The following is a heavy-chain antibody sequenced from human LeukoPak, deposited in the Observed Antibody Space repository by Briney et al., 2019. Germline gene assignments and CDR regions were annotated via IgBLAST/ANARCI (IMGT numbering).Heavy chain of an antibody. V-gene: IGHV3-15*01. D-gene: IGHD3-16*01. J-gene: IGHJ4*02. CDR3: TTGGPRRH. CDR2: IRTKTDGGTT. Sequence: PGRSLRLSCAASGFSFSSYAMHWFRRAPGKGLEWVGLIRTKTDGGTTDNATPVKGRFAISRDDSRNMLFLQMNSLKTEDTGVYYCTTGGPRRHWGQGTLVTVSS. CDR1: GFSFSSYA.